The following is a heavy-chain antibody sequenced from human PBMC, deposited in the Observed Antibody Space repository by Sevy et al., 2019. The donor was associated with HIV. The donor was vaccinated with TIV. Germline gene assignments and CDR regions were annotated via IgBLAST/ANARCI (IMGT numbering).Heavy chain of an antibody. J-gene: IGHJ4*02. CDR1: GYTFTSYY. CDR3: ARVYYYDYSGPGY. V-gene: IGHV1-46*01. CDR2: INPSGCST. Sequence: ASVKVSCEASGYTFTSYYIHWVRQAPGQGLEWMGIINPSGCSTSYAQKFPGRVTMTRDTSTSTVYMDLRSQRCDDTAVYYCARVYYYDYSGPGYWGQGTLVTVSS. D-gene: IGHD3-22*01.